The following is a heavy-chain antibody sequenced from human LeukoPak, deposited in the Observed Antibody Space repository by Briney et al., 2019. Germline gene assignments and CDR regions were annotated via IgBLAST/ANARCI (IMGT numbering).Heavy chain of an antibody. CDR1: GYYISTGYY. CDR2: IYQSGST. CDR3: DGRGGQHFDY. V-gene: IGHV4-38-2*02. J-gene: IGHJ4*02. D-gene: IGHD3-10*02. Sequence: SETLSLTCTVSGYYISTGYYWGWIRQPPGKGLEWIGSIYQSGSTYYNPSLKSRVTISVDTSKNHFSLKLSSVTAADTAVYYCDGRGGQHFDYWGQGILVTVSS.